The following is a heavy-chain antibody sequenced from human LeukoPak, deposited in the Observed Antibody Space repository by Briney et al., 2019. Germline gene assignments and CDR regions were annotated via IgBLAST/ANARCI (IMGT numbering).Heavy chain of an antibody. Sequence: SETLSLTCTVSGGSISSGDYYWSWIRQPPGKGLEWIGYIYYSGSTYYNPSLKSRVTISVDTSKNQFSLKLSSVTAADTAVYYCARDTDMVRGVIKRASDIWGQGTMVTVSS. CDR1: GGSISSGDYY. V-gene: IGHV4-30-4*08. CDR2: IYYSGST. J-gene: IGHJ3*02. CDR3: ARDTDMVRGVIKRASDI. D-gene: IGHD3-10*01.